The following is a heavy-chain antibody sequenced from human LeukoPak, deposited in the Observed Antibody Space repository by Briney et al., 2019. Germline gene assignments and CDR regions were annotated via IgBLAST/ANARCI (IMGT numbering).Heavy chain of an antibody. V-gene: IGHV1-69*05. D-gene: IGHD6-13*01. CDR2: IIPIFGTA. J-gene: IGHJ1*01. CDR3: ARGGTSSSSWYGDAEYFQH. Sequence: SVKVSCKASGGTFSSYAISWVRQAPGQGLEWMGGIIPIFGTANYAQKFQGRVTITTDESTSTAYMELSSLRSEDTAVYYCARGGTSSSSWYGDAEYFQHWGQGTLVTVSS. CDR1: GGTFSSYA.